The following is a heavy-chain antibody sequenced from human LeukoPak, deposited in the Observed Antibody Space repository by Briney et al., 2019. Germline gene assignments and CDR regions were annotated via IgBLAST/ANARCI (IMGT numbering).Heavy chain of an antibody. V-gene: IGHV5-51*01. CDR2: IYPADSDT. J-gene: IGHJ4*02. D-gene: IGHD4/OR15-4a*01. CDR1: GYSFTNYW. CDR3: ARRVDSAKAFDY. Sequence: GESLKISCKGSGYSFTNYWIGWVRQMPGEGLEWMGIIYPADSDTRYSPSFQGQVTISADKSLSTAYVQWSSLKASDTAMYYCARRVDSAKAFDYWGQGTLVTVSS.